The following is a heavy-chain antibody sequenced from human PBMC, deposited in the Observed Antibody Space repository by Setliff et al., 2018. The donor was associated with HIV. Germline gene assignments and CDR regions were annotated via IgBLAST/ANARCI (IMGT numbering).Heavy chain of an antibody. Sequence: GESLKISCATSGFTFIDYALNWVRQAAGGGLEWVSSISSSGSYIYYAGSLRGRFTISRDNARNSLYLDMNNLRAEDTALYYCARSRSTRDSFDTWGQGTMVTVSS. J-gene: IGHJ3*02. CDR1: GFTFIDYA. CDR2: ISSSGSYI. D-gene: IGHD2-2*01. V-gene: IGHV3-21*01. CDR3: ARSRSTRDSFDT.